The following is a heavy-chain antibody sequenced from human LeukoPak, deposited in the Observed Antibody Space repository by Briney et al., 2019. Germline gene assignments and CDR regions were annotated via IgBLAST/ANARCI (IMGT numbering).Heavy chain of an antibody. D-gene: IGHD1-26*01. CDR2: INPNSGGT. Sequence: GASVKVSCKASGYTFTGYYMHWVRQAPGQGLEWMGWINPNSGGTNYAQKFQGRVTMTRDTSISTAYMELRSLRSDDTAVYYCAMMRVGATTAAFDYWGQGTLVTVSS. J-gene: IGHJ4*02. V-gene: IGHV1-2*02. CDR3: AMMRVGATTAAFDY. CDR1: GYTFTGYY.